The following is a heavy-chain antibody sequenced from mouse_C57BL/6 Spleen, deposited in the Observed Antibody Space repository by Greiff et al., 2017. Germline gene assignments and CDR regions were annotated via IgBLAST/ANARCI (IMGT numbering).Heavy chain of an antibody. D-gene: IGHD2-1*01. CDR2: INPSTGGT. J-gene: IGHJ2*01. CDR3: ARNYGNYDY. Sequence: VQLQQSGPELVKPGASVKISCKASGYSFTGYYMNWVKQSPEKSLEWIGEINPSTGGTTYNQKFKAKATLTVDKSSSTAYMQLKSLTSEDSAVYYCARNYGNYDYWGKGTTLTVSS. CDR1: GYSFTGYY. V-gene: IGHV1-42*01.